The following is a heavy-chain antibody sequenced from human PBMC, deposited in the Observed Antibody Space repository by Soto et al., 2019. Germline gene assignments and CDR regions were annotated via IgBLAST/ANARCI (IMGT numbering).Heavy chain of an antibody. Sequence: QITLKESGPTLVKHTQTLTLTCTFSGFSLSAHGVGVGWIRQPPGKALEWLALIYWDDDKRYSPSLKSRLTITKDTSKNQVVLTMTNMVPVDTATYFCAHSDYGDYFDYWGQGTLVTVSS. CDR1: GFSLSAHGVG. J-gene: IGHJ4*02. D-gene: IGHD4-17*01. CDR3: AHSDYGDYFDY. CDR2: IYWDDDK. V-gene: IGHV2-5*02.